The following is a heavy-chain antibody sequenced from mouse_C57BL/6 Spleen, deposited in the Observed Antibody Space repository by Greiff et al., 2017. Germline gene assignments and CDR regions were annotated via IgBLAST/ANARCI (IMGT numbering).Heavy chain of an antibody. CDR3: ASYSNYDSWFAY. D-gene: IGHD2-5*01. V-gene: IGHV2-9-1*01. CDR1: GFSLTSYA. CDR2: IWTGGGT. Sequence: VQRVESGPGLVAPSQSLSITCTVSGFSLTSYAISWVRQPPGKGLEWLGVIWTGGGTNYNSALKSRLSISKDNSKSQVFLKMNSLQTDDTARYXCASYSNYDSWFAYWGQGTLVTVSA. J-gene: IGHJ3*01.